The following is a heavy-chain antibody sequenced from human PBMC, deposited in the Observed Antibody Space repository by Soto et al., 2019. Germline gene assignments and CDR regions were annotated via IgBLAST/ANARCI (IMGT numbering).Heavy chain of an antibody. V-gene: IGHV1-8*01. CDR1: GYTFTSYD. CDR2: MNPNSGNT. J-gene: IGHJ4*02. CDR3: ARVQILQLENIFDY. Sequence: ASVKVSCKASGYTFTSYDINWVRQATGQGLEWMGWMNPNSGNTGYAQKFQGRATMTRNTSISTAYMELSSLRSEDTAVYFCARVQILQLENIFDYWGQGALVTVSS. D-gene: IGHD1-1*01.